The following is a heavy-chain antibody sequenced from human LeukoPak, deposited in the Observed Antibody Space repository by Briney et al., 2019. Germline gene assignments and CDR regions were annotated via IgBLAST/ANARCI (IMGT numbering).Heavy chain of an antibody. CDR2: IVVGSGNT. D-gene: IGHD2-15*01. CDR1: GFTFTSSA. Sequence: SVKVSCKASGFTFTSSAMQWVRQARGQRLERIGWIVVGSGNTNYAQKFQERVTITRDMSTSTAYMELSSLRSEDTAVYYCAAVGRVVAATLDAFDIWGQGTMVTVSS. CDR3: AAVGRVVAATLDAFDI. V-gene: IGHV1-58*02. J-gene: IGHJ3*02.